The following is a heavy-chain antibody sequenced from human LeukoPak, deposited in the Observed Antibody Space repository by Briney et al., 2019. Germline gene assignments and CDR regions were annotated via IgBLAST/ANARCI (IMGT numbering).Heavy chain of an antibody. V-gene: IGHV3-48*03. D-gene: IGHD6-13*01. CDR2: ISSSGSTI. J-gene: IGHJ4*02. CDR1: GFTFSSYE. CDR3: ARGRPGYYFDY. Sequence: PGGSLRLSCAASGFTFSSYEMNWVRQAPGKGLEWVSYISSSGSTIDYADSVKGRFTISRDNAKNTLYLQMNSLRAEDTAVYYCARGRPGYYFDYWGQGTLVTVSS.